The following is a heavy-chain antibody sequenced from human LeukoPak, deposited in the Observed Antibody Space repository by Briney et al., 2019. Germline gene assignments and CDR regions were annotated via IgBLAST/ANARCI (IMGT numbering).Heavy chain of an antibody. D-gene: IGHD2-2*01. CDR2: INSSSSYT. Sequence: GGSLRLSCAASGFTFSDYYMSWIRQAPGKGLEWVSYINSSSSYTNYADSVKGRFTISRDNAKNSLYLQMNSLRAEDTAVYYCARKTAAAHFDYWGQGTLVTVSS. J-gene: IGHJ4*02. CDR1: GFTFSDYY. V-gene: IGHV3-11*03. CDR3: ARKTAAAHFDY.